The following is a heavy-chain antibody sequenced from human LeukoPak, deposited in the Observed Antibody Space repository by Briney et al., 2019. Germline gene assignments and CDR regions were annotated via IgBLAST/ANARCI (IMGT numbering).Heavy chain of an antibody. CDR3: APLGGYSWLDNYNWFDP. V-gene: IGHV1-69*13. Sequence: ASVKVSCKASGGTFSSYAIRWVRQAPGQGLEWMGGIIPILGTADYAQKFQGRVTITADESMSTAYMELSSLRSEDTAMYYCAPLGGYSWLDNYNWFDPWGQGTLVTVSS. D-gene: IGHD6-13*01. CDR2: IIPILGTA. J-gene: IGHJ5*02. CDR1: GGTFSSYA.